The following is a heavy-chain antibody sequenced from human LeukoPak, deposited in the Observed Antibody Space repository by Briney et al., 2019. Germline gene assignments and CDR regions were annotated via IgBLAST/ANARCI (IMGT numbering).Heavy chain of an antibody. J-gene: IGHJ6*03. CDR2: IIPIFGTA. CDR3: TRAGPRRNSSSWYGDYYYYYMDV. CDR1: GGTFSSYA. Sequence: GASVKVSCKASGGTFSSYAIGWVRQAPGQGLEWMGGIIPIFGTANYAQKFQGRVTITADESTSTAYMELSSLRSEDTAVYYCTRAGPRRNSSSWYGDYYYYYMDVWGKGTTVTVSS. D-gene: IGHD6-13*01. V-gene: IGHV1-69*13.